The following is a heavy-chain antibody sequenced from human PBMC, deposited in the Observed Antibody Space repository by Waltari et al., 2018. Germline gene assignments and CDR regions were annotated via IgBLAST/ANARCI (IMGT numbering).Heavy chain of an antibody. CDR3: ARDVSYDLGMDV. Sequence: QVQLVQSGAEVKKPGSSVKVSCKASGGTFSSYSISWVRQAPGQGLEWVGSISLMSCIANYAQKFQGRVTITADKSTTPVYMELSSLRSEDTAVYYCARDVSYDLGMDVWGQGTTVTVSS. J-gene: IGHJ6*02. V-gene: IGHV1-69*08. CDR1: GGTFSSYS. D-gene: IGHD3-3*01. CDR2: ISLMSCIA.